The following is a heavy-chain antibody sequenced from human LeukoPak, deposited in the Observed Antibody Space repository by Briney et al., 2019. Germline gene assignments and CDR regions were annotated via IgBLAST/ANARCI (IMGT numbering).Heavy chain of an antibody. CDR1: GFTFSDHY. CDR2: TRNKANSYTT. J-gene: IGHJ3*02. Sequence: GGSLRLSCAASGFTFSDHYMDWVRQAPGKGLEWVGRTRNKANSYTTEYAASVKGRFTISRDDSKNSLYLQMNSLKTEDTAVYYCATYDSSGYYDDAFDIWGQGTMVTVSS. V-gene: IGHV3-72*01. CDR3: ATYDSSGYYDDAFDI. D-gene: IGHD3-22*01.